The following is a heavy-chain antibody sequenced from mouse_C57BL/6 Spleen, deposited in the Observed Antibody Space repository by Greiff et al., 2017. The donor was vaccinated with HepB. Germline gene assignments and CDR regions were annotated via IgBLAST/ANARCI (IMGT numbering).Heavy chain of an antibody. D-gene: IGHD2-14*01. CDR3: AREENRVYYAMDY. J-gene: IGHJ4*01. CDR2: IHPNSGST. CDR1: GYTFTSYW. Sequence: VQLQESGAELVKPGASVKLSCKASGYTFTSYWMHWVKQRPGQDLEWIGMIHPNSGSTNYNEKFKSKATLPVDKSSSTAYMQLSSLTSEDSAVYYCAREENRVYYAMDYWGQRTSVTVSS. V-gene: IGHV1-64*01.